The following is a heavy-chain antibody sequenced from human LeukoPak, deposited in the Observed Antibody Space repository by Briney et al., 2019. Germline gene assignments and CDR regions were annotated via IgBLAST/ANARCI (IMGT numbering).Heavy chain of an antibody. CDR1: GITFSSYA. V-gene: IGHV3-30*04. J-gene: IGHJ6*02. Sequence: GGSLRLSCAASGITFSSYAMHWVRQAPGKGLEWVAVISYDGSNKYYADSVKGRFTISRDNSKNTLYLQMNSLRAEDTAAYYCASYRYDILIGYYYRHYYGMDVWGQGTTVTVSS. CDR2: ISYDGSNK. CDR3: ASYRYDILIGYYYRHYYGMDV. D-gene: IGHD3-9*01.